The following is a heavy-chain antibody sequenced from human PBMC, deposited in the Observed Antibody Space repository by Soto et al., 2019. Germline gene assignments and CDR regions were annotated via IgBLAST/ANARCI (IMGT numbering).Heavy chain of an antibody. CDR3: AASSSVAAAGSFKF. CDR1: GDLFNNYA. Sequence: QVQLVQSGAEVKEPGSSVKVSCKATGDLFNNYAFNWVRQAPGQGLEWMGRISPLFGTTNYAQKFQGRVMIGADELTNIVYLEVSNLESEDTAMYYCAASSSVAAAGSFKFWGQGTLVTVSP. D-gene: IGHD6-13*01. CDR2: ISPLFGTT. V-gene: IGHV1-69*01. J-gene: IGHJ4*02.